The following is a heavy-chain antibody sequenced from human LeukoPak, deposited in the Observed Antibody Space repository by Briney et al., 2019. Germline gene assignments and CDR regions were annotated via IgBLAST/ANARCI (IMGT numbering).Heavy chain of an antibody. Sequence: SETLSLTCTVSGGSISSGGCYWSWIRQHPGKGLEWIGYIYYSGSTYYNPSLKSRVTISVDTSKNQFSLKLSSVTAADTAVYYCARVVVVVAATPMWFDPWGQGTLVTVSS. D-gene: IGHD2-15*01. V-gene: IGHV4-31*03. J-gene: IGHJ5*02. CDR1: GGSISSGGCY. CDR2: IYYSGST. CDR3: ARVVVVVAATPMWFDP.